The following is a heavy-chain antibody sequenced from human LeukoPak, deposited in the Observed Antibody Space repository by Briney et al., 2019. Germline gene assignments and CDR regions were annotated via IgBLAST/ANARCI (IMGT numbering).Heavy chain of an antibody. CDR3: ARRTYYYGSGSYYRPYYFDY. Sequence: SETLSLTCAVYGGSLSGYYWSWIRQPPGKGLEWIGEINHSGSTNYNPSLKSRVTISVDTSKNQFSLKLSSVTAADTAVYYCARRTYYYGSGSYYRPYYFDYWGQGTLVTVSS. CDR2: INHSGST. CDR1: GGSLSGYY. D-gene: IGHD3-10*01. V-gene: IGHV4-34*01. J-gene: IGHJ4*02.